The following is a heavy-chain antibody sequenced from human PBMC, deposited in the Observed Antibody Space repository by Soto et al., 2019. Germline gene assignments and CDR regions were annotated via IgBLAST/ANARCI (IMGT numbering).Heavy chain of an antibody. CDR1: GDTFTSYY. CDR2: INPHGGST. D-gene: IGHD3-3*01. Sequence: ASVKVSCKAPGDTFTSYYLNWVRQAPGQGLEWMGVINPHGGSTKYAQKFQGRVTMIRDTSRSIVYMEVRSLRAEDTALYYCAKDPRAIFGVVTISYFDYWGQGPLVTVS. J-gene: IGHJ4*02. V-gene: IGHV1-46*01. CDR3: AKDPRAIFGVVTISYFDY.